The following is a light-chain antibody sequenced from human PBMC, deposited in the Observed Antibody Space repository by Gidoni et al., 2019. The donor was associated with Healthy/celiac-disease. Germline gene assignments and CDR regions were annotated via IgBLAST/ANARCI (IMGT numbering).Light chain of an antibody. Sequence: DIVMTQSPDSLAVSLGERATINCKSSQSVLYSSNNKNYVAWYQQKPGQPPKLLIYWASTRESGVPDRFSGSGSGADFTLTINSLQAEDVAVYYCQQYYNTPLTFGGGTKVEIK. CDR3: QQYYNTPLT. CDR1: QSVLYSSNNKNY. J-gene: IGKJ4*01. V-gene: IGKV4-1*01. CDR2: WAS.